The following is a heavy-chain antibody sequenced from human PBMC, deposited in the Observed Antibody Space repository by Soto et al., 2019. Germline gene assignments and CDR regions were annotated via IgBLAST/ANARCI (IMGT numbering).Heavy chain of an antibody. J-gene: IGHJ5*02. CDR2: ISAYNGNT. Sequence: QVQLVQSGAEVKKPGASVKVSCKASGYTFTSYGISWVRQAPGQGLERMGWISAYNGNTNYAQKLQGRVTMTTDTSTSTAYMELRSLRSDDTAVYYCARRPPLSSSWYLDWFDPWGQGTLVTVSS. CDR3: ARRPPLSSSWYLDWFDP. D-gene: IGHD6-13*01. V-gene: IGHV1-18*01. CDR1: GYTFTSYG.